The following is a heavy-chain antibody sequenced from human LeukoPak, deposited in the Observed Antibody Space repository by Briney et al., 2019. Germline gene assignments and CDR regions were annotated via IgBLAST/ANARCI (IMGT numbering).Heavy chain of an antibody. V-gene: IGHV3-23*01. J-gene: IGHJ4*02. CDR3: AKDPQYYYASGSSFYFHY. Sequence: PGGSLRLSCAASGFSFSDYAMSWVRQTPGKGLEWVSAISGSGDYTYYADSAKGRFTISRDNSKNTLFLQMNSLRAEDTAIYYCAKDPQYYYASGSSFYFHYWGQGTLVTVSS. CDR2: ISGSGDYT. CDR1: GFSFSDYA. D-gene: IGHD3-10*01.